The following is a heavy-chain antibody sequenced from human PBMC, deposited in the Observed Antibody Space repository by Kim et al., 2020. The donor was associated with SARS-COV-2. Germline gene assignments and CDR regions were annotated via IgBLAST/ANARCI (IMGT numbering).Heavy chain of an antibody. D-gene: IGHD3-10*01. V-gene: IGHV3-11*06. CDR3: ARVHYYGSGSYYIVFDY. J-gene: IGHJ4*02. Sequence: VKGRFTISRDHAKNSLYLQMNSLRAKDTAVYYCARVHYYGSGSYYIVFDYWGQGTLVTVSS.